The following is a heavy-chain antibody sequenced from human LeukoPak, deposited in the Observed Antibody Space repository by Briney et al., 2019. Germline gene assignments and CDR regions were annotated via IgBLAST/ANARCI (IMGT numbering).Heavy chain of an antibody. J-gene: IGHJ4*02. Sequence: ASVKVSCKASGYTFTSYYIHWVRQAPGQGLEWMGIIRPSGGRASYPQNFQGRVTMTMDMSASTVHMELSSLTSEDTAMYYCAREPPESFRFDYWGQGAPVTVCS. CDR1: GYTFTSYY. V-gene: IGHV1-46*01. D-gene: IGHD3-16*02. CDR3: AREPPESFRFDY. CDR2: IRPSGGRA.